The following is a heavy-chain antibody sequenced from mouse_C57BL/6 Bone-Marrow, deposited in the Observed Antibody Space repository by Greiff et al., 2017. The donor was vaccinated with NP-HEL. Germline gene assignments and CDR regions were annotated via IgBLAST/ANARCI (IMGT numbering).Heavy chain of an antibody. CDR3: AWYGYSYAMDY. CDR2: IYPGNGDT. D-gene: IGHD2-2*01. CDR1: GFTFTSYN. V-gene: IGHV1-12*01. J-gene: IGHJ4*01. Sequence: QVQLQQSGAELVRPGASVKMSCKASGFTFTSYNMHWVKQTPKQGLEWIGAIYPGNGDTDYNQKFKGKATLTVDKSSSTAYMQLSSLTSEETAVYFGAWYGYSYAMDYWGQGTSVTVSS.